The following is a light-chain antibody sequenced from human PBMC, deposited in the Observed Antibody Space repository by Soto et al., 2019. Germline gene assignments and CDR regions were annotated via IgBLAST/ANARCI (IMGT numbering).Light chain of an antibody. CDR3: QQSYRTPWT. CDR1: QSITNY. Sequence: DIQMTQSPSSLSASVGDRVTITCRASQSITNYLNWYQQKPGIVPKLLIYAASSLQSGVPSRFSGSGSGTDFTLTISSLQPEDFATYYCQQSYRTPWTFGQGTKVEIK. CDR2: AAS. V-gene: IGKV1-39*01. J-gene: IGKJ1*01.